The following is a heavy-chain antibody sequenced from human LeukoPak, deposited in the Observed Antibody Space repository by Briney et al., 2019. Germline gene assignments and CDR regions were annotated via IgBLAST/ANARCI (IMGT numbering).Heavy chain of an antibody. CDR2: ISGSGGST. CDR1: AFTFSSYA. J-gene: IGHJ4*02. CDR3: AKDLWFGELSSCY. V-gene: IGHV3-23*01. Sequence: GGSLRLSCAASAFTFSSYAMSWVRQAPGKGLEWVSAISGSGGSTYYADSVKGRFTISRDNSKNTLYLQMNSLRAEDTAVYYCAKDLWFGELSSCYWGQGTLVTVSS. D-gene: IGHD3-10*01.